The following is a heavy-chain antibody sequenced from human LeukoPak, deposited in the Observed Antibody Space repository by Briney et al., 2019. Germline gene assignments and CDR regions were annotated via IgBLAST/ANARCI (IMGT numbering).Heavy chain of an antibody. CDR2: MYYSGTT. CDR3: ARHPPRDGSAFDY. CDR1: GGSISSGSYY. V-gene: IGHV4-39*01. Sequence: SETLSLTCTVSGGSISSGSYYWGWIRQPPGKGLEWIASMYYSGTTFYSPSLESRVTISVDTSKNQLSLKLGSVTAADTAVYYCARHPPRDGSAFDYWGQGTLVTVSS. J-gene: IGHJ4*02.